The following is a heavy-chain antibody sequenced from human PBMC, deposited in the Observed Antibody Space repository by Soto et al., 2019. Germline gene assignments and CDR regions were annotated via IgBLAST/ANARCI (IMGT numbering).Heavy chain of an antibody. Sequence: EVHLLESGGGLVQPGGSLRLSCAGSGFTFINYAMNWVRQAPGKGLEWVSSISGGGDAAFFPDSVRGRFTISRDNSQNTVTLQMNRLGVDDTAVYYCARKSLVSTSRPNYWYFDLWGRGTLVTVSS. CDR2: ISGGGDAA. CDR1: GFTFINYA. D-gene: IGHD2-2*01. J-gene: IGHJ2*01. V-gene: IGHV3-23*01. CDR3: ARKSLVSTSRPNYWYFDL.